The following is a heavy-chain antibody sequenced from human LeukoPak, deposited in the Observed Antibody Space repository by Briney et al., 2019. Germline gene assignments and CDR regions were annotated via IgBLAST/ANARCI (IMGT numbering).Heavy chain of an antibody. CDR2: IIPIFGTA. V-gene: IGHV1-69*06. CDR3: AREGGPGYGDY. J-gene: IGHJ4*02. Sequence: GASVKVSCKASGGTFSSYAINWVRQAPGQGLEWVGGIIPIFGTANYAQKFQGRVTITADKSTSTAYMELSSLRSEDTAVYYCAREGGPGYGDYWGQGTLVTVSS. D-gene: IGHD5-12*01. CDR1: GGTFSSYA.